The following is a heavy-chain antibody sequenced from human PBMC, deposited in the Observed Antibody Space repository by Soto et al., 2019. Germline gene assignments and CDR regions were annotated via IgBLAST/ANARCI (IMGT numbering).Heavy chain of an antibody. CDR1: GGSISSGDYY. CDR2: IYYSGST. J-gene: IGHJ4*02. Sequence: QVQLQESGPGLVKPSQTLSLTCTVSGGSISSGDYYWSWIRQPPGKVLVWIGYIYYSGSTYYNPSLKSRVTISVDTSKNQFSLKLSSVTAADTAVYYCARTSEDTVTTQYFDYWGQGTLVTVSS. V-gene: IGHV4-30-4*01. CDR3: ARTSEDTVTTQYFDY. D-gene: IGHD4-4*01.